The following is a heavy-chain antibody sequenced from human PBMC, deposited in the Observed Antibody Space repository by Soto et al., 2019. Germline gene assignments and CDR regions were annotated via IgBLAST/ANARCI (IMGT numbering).Heavy chain of an antibody. CDR3: ARELITMVRGGSYYYYGMDV. D-gene: IGHD3-10*01. Sequence: GGSLRLSCAASGFTFSSQGMHWVRQAPGKGLEWVAVIWYDGSNKYYADSVKGRFTISRDNSKNTLYLQMNSLRAEDTAVYYCARELITMVRGGSYYYYGMDVWGQGTTVTVSS. V-gene: IGHV3-33*08. CDR1: GFTFSSQG. CDR2: IWYDGSNK. J-gene: IGHJ6*02.